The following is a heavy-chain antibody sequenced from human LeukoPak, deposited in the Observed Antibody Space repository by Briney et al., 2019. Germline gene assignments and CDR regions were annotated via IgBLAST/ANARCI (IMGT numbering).Heavy chain of an antibody. CDR1: GFSISNYW. V-gene: IGHV3-7*01. Sequence: GGSLRLSCAASGFSISNYWMNWVRQAPGKGLEWVANIKRDGSLIYYVDSVKGRFTISRDNAKNSLYLQMNSLRAEDTAVYYCAELGITMIGGVWGKGTTVTISS. CDR3: AELGITMIGGV. D-gene: IGHD3-10*02. J-gene: IGHJ6*04. CDR2: IKRDGSLI.